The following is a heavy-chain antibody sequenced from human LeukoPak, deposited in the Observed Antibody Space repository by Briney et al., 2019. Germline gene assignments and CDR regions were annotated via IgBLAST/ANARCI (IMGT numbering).Heavy chain of an antibody. J-gene: IGHJ5*02. CDR3: TRAVGEGWFNP. Sequence: GGSLRLSCAASEFTFSSYAMHWVRQAPGKGLEWVAVISYDGSNKDYGDSVKGRFTISRDNSKDALYLQMKSLRPEDTAVYYCTRAVGEGWFNPWGQGTLVTVSS. V-gene: IGHV3-30*04. CDR1: EFTFSSYA. D-gene: IGHD1-26*01. CDR2: ISYDGSNK.